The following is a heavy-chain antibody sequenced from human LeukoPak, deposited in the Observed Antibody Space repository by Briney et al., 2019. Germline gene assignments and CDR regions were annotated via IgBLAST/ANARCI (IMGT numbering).Heavy chain of an antibody. CDR3: ARRLVGSGYLRDFDY. CDR1: GGSFSGYY. D-gene: IGHD3-22*01. J-gene: IGHJ4*02. Sequence: SETLSLTCAVYGGSFSGYYWSWIRQPPGKGLEWIGEINHSGSTNYNPSLKSRVTISVDTSKNQFSLKLSSVTAADAAVYYCARRLVGSGYLRDFDYWGQGTLVTVSS. CDR2: INHSGST. V-gene: IGHV4-34*01.